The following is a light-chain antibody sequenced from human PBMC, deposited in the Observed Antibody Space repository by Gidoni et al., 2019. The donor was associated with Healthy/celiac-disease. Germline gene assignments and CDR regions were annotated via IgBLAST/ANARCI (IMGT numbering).Light chain of an antibody. Sequence: DIVMTQSPLSLPVTPGEPASISCRSSQSLLHSTGYNYLDWYLQKPGQSPQLLIYLGSNRASGVPDRFSGSRSCTAFTLQIIRVEAEDVGVYYFMQALQTPMYTFGQGTKLEIK. CDR2: LGS. CDR1: QSLLHSTGYNY. J-gene: IGKJ2*01. CDR3: MQALQTPMYT. V-gene: IGKV2-28*01.